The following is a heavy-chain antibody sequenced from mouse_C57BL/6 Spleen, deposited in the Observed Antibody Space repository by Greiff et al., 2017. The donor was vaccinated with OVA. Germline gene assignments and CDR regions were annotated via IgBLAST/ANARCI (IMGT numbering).Heavy chain of an antibody. J-gene: IGHJ4*01. V-gene: IGHV5-17*01. Sequence: DVMLVESGGGLVKPGGSLKLSCAASGFTFSDYGMHWVRQAPEKGLEWVAYISSGSSTIYYADTVKGRFTISRDNAKNTLFLQMTSLRSEDTAMYYCAGRGTGTGGYAMDYWGQGTSVTVSS. CDR3: AGRGTGTGGYAMDY. CDR1: GFTFSDYG. D-gene: IGHD4-1*01. CDR2: ISSGSSTI.